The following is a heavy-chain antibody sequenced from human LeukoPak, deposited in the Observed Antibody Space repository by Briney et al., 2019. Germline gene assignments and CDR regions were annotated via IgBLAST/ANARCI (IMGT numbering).Heavy chain of an antibody. CDR3: ARGGGFVVVPAAYWGRKVFDY. V-gene: IGHV4-34*01. D-gene: IGHD2-2*01. CDR2: INHSGST. CDR1: GGSSSGYY. J-gene: IGHJ4*02. Sequence: PSETLSLTCAVYGGSSSGYYWSWIRQPPGKGLEWIGEINHSGSTNYNPSLKSRVTISVDTSKNQFSLKLSSVTAADTAVYYCARGGGFVVVPAAYWGRKVFDYWGQGTLVTVSS.